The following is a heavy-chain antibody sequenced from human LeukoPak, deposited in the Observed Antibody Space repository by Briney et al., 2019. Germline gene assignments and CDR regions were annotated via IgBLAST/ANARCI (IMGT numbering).Heavy chain of an antibody. D-gene: IGHD3-10*01. Sequence: ASVKVSCKASGGTFSSYAISWVRQAPGQGLEWMGGIIPIFGTANYAQKFQGRVTITADKSTSTAYMELSSLRSEDTAVYYCARDRRNYYGSGSYYNLDYWGRGTLVTVSS. CDR1: GGTFSSYA. CDR3: ARDRRNYYGSGSYYNLDY. V-gene: IGHV1-69*06. J-gene: IGHJ4*02. CDR2: IIPIFGTA.